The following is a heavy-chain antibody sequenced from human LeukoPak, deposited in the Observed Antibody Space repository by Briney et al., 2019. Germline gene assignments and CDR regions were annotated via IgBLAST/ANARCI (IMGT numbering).Heavy chain of an antibody. Sequence: ASVKVSCKASGYTFTSYYMHWVRQAPGQGLEWMGWINPNSGGTNYAQKFQGRVTMTRDTSISTAYMELSRLRSDDTAVYYCARAITMVRGVILGYWGQGTLVTVSS. V-gene: IGHV1-2*02. CDR2: INPNSGGT. J-gene: IGHJ4*02. D-gene: IGHD3-10*01. CDR3: ARAITMVRGVILGY. CDR1: GYTFTSYY.